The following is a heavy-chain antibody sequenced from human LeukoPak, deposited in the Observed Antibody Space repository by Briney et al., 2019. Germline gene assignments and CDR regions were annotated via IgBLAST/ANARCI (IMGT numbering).Heavy chain of an antibody. CDR3: ARDLSSPFDY. V-gene: IGHV3-21*01. J-gene: IGHJ4*02. CDR1: GFTFSSYS. D-gene: IGHD6-13*01. CDR2: ISSSSSYI. Sequence: GGSLRLSCAASGFTFSSYSMNWVRQAPGKGLEWVSSISSSSSYIYYAVSVKGRFTISRDNAKNSLYLQMNSLRAEDTAVYYCARDLSSPFDYWGQGTLVTVSS.